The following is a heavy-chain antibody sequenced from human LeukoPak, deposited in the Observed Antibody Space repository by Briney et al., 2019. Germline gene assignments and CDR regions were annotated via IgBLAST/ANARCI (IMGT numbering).Heavy chain of an antibody. Sequence: SETLSLTCTVSGGSISSSSYYWGWIRQPPGKGLEWIGSIYYSGSTYCNPSLKSRVTISVDTSKNQFSLKLSSVTAADTAVYYCARLGYCTNGVCFFFDYWGQGTLVTVSS. CDR3: ARLGYCTNGVCFFFDY. CDR2: IYYSGST. CDR1: GGSISSSSYY. V-gene: IGHV4-39*01. D-gene: IGHD2-8*01. J-gene: IGHJ4*02.